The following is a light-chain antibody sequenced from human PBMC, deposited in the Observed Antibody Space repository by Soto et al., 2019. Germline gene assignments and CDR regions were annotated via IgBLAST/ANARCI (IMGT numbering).Light chain of an antibody. Sequence: DIQMTQSPSTLSASVGDRVTITCRASQSISSMLAWYQQKPGKAPKLLIYKASSLESGVPSRFSGSGSGTEFTLTISSLQHDDFATYYCQHYNSYSPFGGGTKVEIK. CDR1: QSISSM. CDR3: QHYNSYSP. CDR2: KAS. J-gene: IGKJ4*02. V-gene: IGKV1-5*03.